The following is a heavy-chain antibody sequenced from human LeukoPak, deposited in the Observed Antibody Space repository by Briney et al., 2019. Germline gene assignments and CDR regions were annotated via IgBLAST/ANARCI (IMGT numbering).Heavy chain of an antibody. V-gene: IGHV3-23*01. CDR3: AKLHSATITADFDH. CDR1: GFTFSGSA. D-gene: IGHD1-14*01. Sequence: SGGSLRLSCAASGFTFSGSAVSWVRQAPGKGLEWVSGISIGGDYTYYADSVKGRFTISRDNSKYTLSLQMSNLRAEDTAIYYCAKLHSATITADFDHWGQGTLVTVSS. CDR2: ISIGGDYT. J-gene: IGHJ4*02.